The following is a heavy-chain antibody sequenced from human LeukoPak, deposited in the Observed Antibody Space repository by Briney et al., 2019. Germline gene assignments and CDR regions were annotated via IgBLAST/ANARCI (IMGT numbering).Heavy chain of an antibody. CDR2: IHYSGSA. CDR1: GGSVSSGSYY. D-gene: IGHD4-23*01. V-gene: IGHV4-61*01. CDR3: ARDMDAPDYGSYSVDY. J-gene: IGHJ4*02. Sequence: EASETLSLTCTVSGGSVSSGSYYWSWIRQPPGRGLEWIAYIHYSGSAAYNPSLKSRVTISRDMSTNQFSLKMTSVTAADTAVYFCARDMDAPDYGSYSVDYWGQGTLVTVSS.